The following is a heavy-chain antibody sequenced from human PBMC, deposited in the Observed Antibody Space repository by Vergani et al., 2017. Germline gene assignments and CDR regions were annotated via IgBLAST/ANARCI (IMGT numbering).Heavy chain of an antibody. Sequence: QVQLQESGPGLVKPSETLSLTCTVSGGSISSYYWSWIRQPPGKGLEWIRYIYYSGSTNYNPSLKSRVTISVDTSKNQFSLKLSSATAADTAVYYCVREQQLAYYFDYWGQGTLVTVSS. CDR1: GGSISSYY. J-gene: IGHJ4*02. CDR3: VREQQLAYYFDY. D-gene: IGHD6-13*01. CDR2: IYYSGST. V-gene: IGHV4-59*01.